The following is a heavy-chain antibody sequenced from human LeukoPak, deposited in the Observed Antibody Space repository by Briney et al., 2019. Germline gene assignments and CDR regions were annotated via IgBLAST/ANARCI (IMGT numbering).Heavy chain of an antibody. CDR2: INPNSGGT. CDR3: ARNIAAAGSFDI. J-gene: IGHJ3*02. CDR1: GYTFTGYH. D-gene: IGHD6-13*01. Sequence: GASVKVSCKDSGYTFTGYHMHWVRQAPGQGLEWMGWINPNSGGTNYAQKFQGWVTMTRDTSISTAYMELSRLRSDDTAVYYCARNIAAAGSFDIWGQGTMVTVSS. V-gene: IGHV1-2*04.